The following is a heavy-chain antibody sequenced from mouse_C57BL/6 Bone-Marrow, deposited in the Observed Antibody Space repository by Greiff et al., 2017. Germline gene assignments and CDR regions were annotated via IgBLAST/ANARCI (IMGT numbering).Heavy chain of an antibody. CDR1: GYTFTDYE. Sequence: QVQLKQSGAELVRPGASVTLSCKASGYTFTDYEMHWVKQTPVHGLEWIGAIDPETGGTAYNQKFKGKAILTADKSSSTAYMELRSLTSEDSAVYYCTRTPRGDWGQGTLVTGSA. CDR3: TRTPRGD. V-gene: IGHV1-15*01. CDR2: IDPETGGT. J-gene: IGHJ3*01.